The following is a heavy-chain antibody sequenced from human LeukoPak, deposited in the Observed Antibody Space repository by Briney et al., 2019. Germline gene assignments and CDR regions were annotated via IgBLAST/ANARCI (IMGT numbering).Heavy chain of an antibody. J-gene: IGHJ5*02. Sequence: SETLSLTCTVSGYSISSGYYWGWIRQPPGKGLEWIGSIYHSGSTYYNPSLKSRVIISVDTSKNQFSLKLSSVTAADTAVYYCARQPVTTSDWFDPWGQGTLVTASS. V-gene: IGHV4-38-2*02. CDR1: GYSISSGYY. CDR2: IYHSGST. CDR3: ARQPVTTSDWFDP. D-gene: IGHD4-17*01.